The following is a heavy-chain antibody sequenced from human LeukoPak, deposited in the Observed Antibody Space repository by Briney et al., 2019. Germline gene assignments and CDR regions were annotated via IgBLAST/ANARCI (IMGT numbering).Heavy chain of an antibody. CDR2: ISGIDT. V-gene: IGHV3-53*01. D-gene: IGHD6-19*01. Sequence: GGSLRLSCAASGFTVSSNYMSWVRQAPGKGLEWVSTISGIDTFYADSVKGRFTISRDNSKNTLYLQMISLRAEDTAVYYCTKDAPDSGGWFFFDSWGQGTLVTVSS. CDR3: TKDAPDSGGWFFFDS. J-gene: IGHJ4*02. CDR1: GFTVSSNY.